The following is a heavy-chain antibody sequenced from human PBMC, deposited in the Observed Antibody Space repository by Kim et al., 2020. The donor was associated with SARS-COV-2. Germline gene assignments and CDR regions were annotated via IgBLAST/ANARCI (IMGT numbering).Heavy chain of an antibody. CDR1: GFTFSSYA. CDR2: ISGSGGST. CDR3: AKDLNRRGYSSNDY. J-gene: IGHJ4*02. D-gene: IGHD6-13*01. Sequence: GGSLRLSCAASGFTFSSYAMSWVRQAPGKGLEWVSAISGSGGSTYYADSVKGRFTISRDNSKNTLYLQMNSLRAEDTAVYYCAKDLNRRGYSSNDYWGQGTLVTVSS. V-gene: IGHV3-23*01.